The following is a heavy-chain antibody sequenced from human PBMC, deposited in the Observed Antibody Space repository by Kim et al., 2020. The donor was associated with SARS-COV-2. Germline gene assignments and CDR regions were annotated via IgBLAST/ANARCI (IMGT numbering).Heavy chain of an antibody. V-gene: IGHV1-18*01. D-gene: IGHD6-6*01. CDR3: ARGSRYSSSSDY. Sequence: NYAQKLQGRVTMTTDTSTSTAYMELRSLRSDDTAVYYCARGSRYSSSSDYWGQGTLVTVSS. J-gene: IGHJ4*02.